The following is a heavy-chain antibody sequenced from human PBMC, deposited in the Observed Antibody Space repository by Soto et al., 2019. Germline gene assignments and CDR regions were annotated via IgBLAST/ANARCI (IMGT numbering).Heavy chain of an antibody. D-gene: IGHD2-2*01. Sequence: ASVKVSCKASGYTFTSYGISWVRQAPGQGLEWMGWISAYNGNTNYAQKLQGRVTMTTDTSTSTAYMELRSLRSDDTAVYYCARGHARTSTLSLFDYWGQGTLATVSS. CDR1: GYTFTSYG. CDR2: ISAYNGNT. J-gene: IGHJ4*02. V-gene: IGHV1-18*01. CDR3: ARGHARTSTLSLFDY.